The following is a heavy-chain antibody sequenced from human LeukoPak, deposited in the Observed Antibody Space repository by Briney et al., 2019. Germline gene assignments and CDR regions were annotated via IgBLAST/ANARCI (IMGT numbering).Heavy chain of an antibody. D-gene: IGHD3-10*01. Sequence: SETLSLTCTVSGGSISSYYWSWIRQPPGKGLEWIGYIYYSGSTNYNPSLKSRVTISVDTSKNQFSLKLSSVTAADTAVYYCAMFRITMVRGVLSAWSDPWGQGTLVTVSS. CDR1: GGSISSYY. CDR2: IYYSGST. V-gene: IGHV4-59*01. CDR3: AMFRITMVRGVLSAWSDP. J-gene: IGHJ5*02.